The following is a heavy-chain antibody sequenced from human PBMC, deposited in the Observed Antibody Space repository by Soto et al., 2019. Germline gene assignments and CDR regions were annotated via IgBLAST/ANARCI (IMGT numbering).Heavy chain of an antibody. CDR1: GYSFSTYW. CDR2: IYPGDSDT. J-gene: IGHJ5*02. Sequence: GESLKISCKGSGYSFSTYWIGWVRQMPGKGLEWMGIIYPGDSDTIYSPSFQGQVTISPDKSICTAYLQWSSLKASDTAMYFCARHAPNTRVWFDPWGQGTLVTVSS. CDR3: ARHAPNTRVWFDP. V-gene: IGHV5-51*01. D-gene: IGHD2-15*01.